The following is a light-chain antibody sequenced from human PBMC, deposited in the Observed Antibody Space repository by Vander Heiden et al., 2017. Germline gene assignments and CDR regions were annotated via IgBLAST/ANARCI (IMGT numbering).Light chain of an antibody. J-gene: IGKJ3*01. CDR3: QQYRSWF. Sequence: EIVMTQSPATLSVSPGERATLSCRASQSINNNLVWYQQKPGQSPRLLIYGASTRATGIPARFSGSGSGTEFNLTISSLQSEDFGVYYCQQYRSWFFGPGTKVDIK. CDR1: QSINNN. V-gene: IGKV3-15*01. CDR2: GAS.